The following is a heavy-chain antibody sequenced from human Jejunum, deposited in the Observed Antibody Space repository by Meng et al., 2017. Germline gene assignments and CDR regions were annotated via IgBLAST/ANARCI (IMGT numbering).Heavy chain of an antibody. CDR3: AHRRISGSPWDGGDFDY. CDR1: GFSLSTSGVG. J-gene: IGHJ4*02. V-gene: IGHV2-5*02. D-gene: IGHD2-15*01. Sequence: QITLKESGPTLEKPTQTLALTCTFSGFSLSTSGVGVGWIRQSTGKALEWLAVIYWDNDKRYSPSLKNRLTIDKDTSKNEVVLTMTNMDPVDTATYYCAHRRISGSPWDGGDFDYWGQGTLVTVSS. CDR2: IYWDNDK.